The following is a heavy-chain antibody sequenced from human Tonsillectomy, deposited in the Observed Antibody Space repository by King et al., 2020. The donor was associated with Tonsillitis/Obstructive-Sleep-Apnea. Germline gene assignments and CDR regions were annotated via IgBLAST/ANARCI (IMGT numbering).Heavy chain of an antibody. Sequence: QLVQSGGGLVKPGGSLRLSCAASGFTFSSYSMNWVRQAPGKGLEWVSSISSSSSYIYYADSVKGRFTISRDNAKNSLYLQMNSLRAEDTAVYYCARDEGYYDSSGYYYGPGFDYWGQGTLVTVSS. V-gene: IGHV3-21*01. D-gene: IGHD3-22*01. J-gene: IGHJ4*02. CDR3: ARDEGYYDSSGYYYGPGFDY. CDR1: GFTFSSYS. CDR2: ISSSSSYI.